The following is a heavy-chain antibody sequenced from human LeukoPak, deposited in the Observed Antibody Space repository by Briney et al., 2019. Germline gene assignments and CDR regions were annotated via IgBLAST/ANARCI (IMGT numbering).Heavy chain of an antibody. CDR3: ARAQTYGDSRLLLDY. V-gene: IGHV3-20*03. D-gene: IGHD4-17*01. J-gene: IGHJ4*02. CDR2: LNWNGGVT. CDR1: GFTFSSYG. Sequence: GGSLRLSYAASGFTFSSYGMSWVRQAPGKGLEWVSGLNWNGGVTGYADSVEGRFTISRDNAKNSQYLQMNSLRVEDTALYYCARAQTYGDSRLLLDYWGQGTLVTVSS.